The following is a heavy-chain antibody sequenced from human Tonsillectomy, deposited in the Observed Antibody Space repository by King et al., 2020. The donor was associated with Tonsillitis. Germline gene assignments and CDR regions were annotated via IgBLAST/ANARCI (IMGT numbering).Heavy chain of an antibody. Sequence: VQLVESGGGLVQPGGSLRLSCAASGFTFSSYWMSWVRQAPGKGLEWVANIKQDGSEKYYVDSVKGRFTISRDNAKNSLYLQMNCLRAEDTAVYYCARGVRFLEWLLGNWFDPWGQGTLVTVSS. CDR1: GFTFSSYW. D-gene: IGHD3-3*01. V-gene: IGHV3-7*03. J-gene: IGHJ5*02. CDR3: ARGVRFLEWLLGNWFDP. CDR2: IKQDGSEK.